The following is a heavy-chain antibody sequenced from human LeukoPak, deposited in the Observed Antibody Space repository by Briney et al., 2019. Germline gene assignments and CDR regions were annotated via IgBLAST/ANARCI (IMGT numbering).Heavy chain of an antibody. CDR3: ASAPPTYYDFWSGYRRSNYYYYYMDV. D-gene: IGHD3-3*01. CDR2: IIPIFGTA. V-gene: IGHV1-69*05. Sequence: GASVKVSCKASGGTFSSYAISWVRQAPGQGLEWMGGIIPIFGTANYAQKFQGRVTITTDESTSTAYMELSSLRSEDTAVYYCASAPPTYYDFWSGYRRSNYYYYYMDVWGKGTTVTVSS. J-gene: IGHJ6*03. CDR1: GGTFSSYA.